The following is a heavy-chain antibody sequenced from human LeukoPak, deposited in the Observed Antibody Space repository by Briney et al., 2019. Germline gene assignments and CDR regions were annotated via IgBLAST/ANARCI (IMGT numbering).Heavy chain of an antibody. D-gene: IGHD3-10*01. J-gene: IGHJ4*02. CDR2: IYYSGST. CDR3: ARDLPLGY. Sequence: SETLSLACTVSGGSIRSYYWSWIRQPPGKGLEWIGYIYYSGSTNYNPSLKSRVTISVDTSKNQFSLKLSSVTAADTAVYYCARDLPLGYWGQGTLVTVSS. V-gene: IGHV4-59*01. CDR1: GGSIRSYY.